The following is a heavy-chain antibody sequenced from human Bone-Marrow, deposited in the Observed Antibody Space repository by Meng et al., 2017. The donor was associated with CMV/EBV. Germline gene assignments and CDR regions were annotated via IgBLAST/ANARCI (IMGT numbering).Heavy chain of an antibody. CDR2: IYYSGST. D-gene: IGHD2-2*01. Sequence: GSLRLSCAVYGGSFSGYYWSWIRQPPGKGLEWIGYIYYSGSTNYNPSLKSRVTISVDTSKNQFSLKLTSVTAADMAVYYCARDRSRGYCSSTNCPDAFDIWGQGTMVTVSS. V-gene: IGHV4-59*12. CDR1: GGSFSGYY. CDR3: ARDRSRGYCSSTNCPDAFDI. J-gene: IGHJ3*02.